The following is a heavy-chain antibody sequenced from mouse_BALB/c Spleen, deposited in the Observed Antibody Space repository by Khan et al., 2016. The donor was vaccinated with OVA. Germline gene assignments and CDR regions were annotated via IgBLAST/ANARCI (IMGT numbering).Heavy chain of an antibody. CDR3: TRGYYGDPFAY. V-gene: IGHV5-4*02. D-gene: IGHD2-13*01. Sequence: EVELVESGGGLVKPGGSLKLSCAASGFTFSDYYMYWVRQTPEKRLEWVATISDGTSYIYYPDNVKGRFTIYRDNAKNNLYLKMSSLKSEDTAMYYCTRGYYGDPFAYWGQGTLVTVSA. CDR1: GFTFSDYY. CDR2: ISDGTSYI. J-gene: IGHJ3*01.